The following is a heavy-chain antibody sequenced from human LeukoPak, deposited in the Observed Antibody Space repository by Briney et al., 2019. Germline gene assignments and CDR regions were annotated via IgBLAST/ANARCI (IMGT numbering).Heavy chain of an antibody. Sequence: SVKVSCKASGGTFSSYAISWVRQAPGQGLEWMGGIIPIFGTANYAQKFQGRVTMTEDTSTDTAYMELSSLRSDDTAVYYCAKAPFTNWSGWFDPWGQGTLVTVSS. CDR3: AKAPFTNWSGWFDP. D-gene: IGHD7-27*01. CDR2: IIPIFGTA. CDR1: GGTFSSYA. J-gene: IGHJ5*02. V-gene: IGHV1-69*06.